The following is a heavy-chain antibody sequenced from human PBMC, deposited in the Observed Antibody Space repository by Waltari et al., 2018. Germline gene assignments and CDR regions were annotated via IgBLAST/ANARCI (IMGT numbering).Heavy chain of an antibody. J-gene: IGHJ4*02. V-gene: IGHV1-8*02. D-gene: IGHD3-3*01. Sequence: QMQLVQSGAEVKKPGASVQVSCTASGYPFSDYDINWVRQATGHGLEWMGWINPKSGNTVSAQNFQDRVTITRDPSTSTVYMELSSLRSDDAAVYYCARVHYDFWSGYYIWGQGTLVTVPS. CDR1: GYPFSDYD. CDR3: ARVHYDFWSGYYI. CDR2: INPKSGNT.